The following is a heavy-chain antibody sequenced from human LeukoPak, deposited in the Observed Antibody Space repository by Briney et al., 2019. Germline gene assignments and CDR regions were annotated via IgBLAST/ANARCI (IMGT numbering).Heavy chain of an antibody. CDR1: GFTFSTYW. Sequence: GGSLRLSCVASGFTFSTYWMSWVRQAPGKGLEWVANINQDGNDKYYVDSVKGRLTISRDNAKNSLYLQMNSLRVEDTAVYYCASDPFTISAYDAFNIWGQGTVVTVSS. CDR3: ASDPFTISAYDAFNI. CDR2: INQDGNDK. J-gene: IGHJ3*02. V-gene: IGHV3-7*01. D-gene: IGHD3-3*02.